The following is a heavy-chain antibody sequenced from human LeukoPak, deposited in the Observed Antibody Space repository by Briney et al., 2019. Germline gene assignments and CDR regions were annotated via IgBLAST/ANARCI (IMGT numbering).Heavy chain of an antibody. CDR3: ARTYYDILTGYNPYFDY. J-gene: IGHJ4*02. Sequence: GGSLRLSCAASGFTFRSYWMSWVRQAPGKGLEWVANIKQDGSEKYYVDSVKGRFTISRDNAKNFLYLQMNSLRAEDTAVYYCARTYYDILTGYNPYFDYWGQGILVTVSS. V-gene: IGHV3-7*01. CDR1: GFTFRSYW. D-gene: IGHD3-9*01. CDR2: IKQDGSEK.